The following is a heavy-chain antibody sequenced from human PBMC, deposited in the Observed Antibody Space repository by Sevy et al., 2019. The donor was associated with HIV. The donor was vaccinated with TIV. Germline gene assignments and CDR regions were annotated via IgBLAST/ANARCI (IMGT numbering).Heavy chain of an antibody. Sequence: ASVKVSCKASGGTFSSYAISWVRQAPGQGLEWMGGIIPIFGTANYAQKFQGRVTITADECTSTADMELSSLRSEDTAVYYCARGGWLQLYYFDYWGQGTLVTVSS. CDR3: ARGGWLQLYYFDY. CDR1: GGTFSSYA. CDR2: IIPIFGTA. D-gene: IGHD5-12*01. J-gene: IGHJ4*02. V-gene: IGHV1-69*13.